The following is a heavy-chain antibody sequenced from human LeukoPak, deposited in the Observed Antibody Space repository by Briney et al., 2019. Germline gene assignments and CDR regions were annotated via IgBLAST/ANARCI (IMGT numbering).Heavy chain of an antibody. CDR1: GYTLTGLS. CDR2: INPNSGGT. D-gene: IGHD2-8*01. CDR3: ARVVYYFYAMDV. J-gene: IGHJ6*02. Sequence: ASVKVSCKVSGYTLTGLSLHWVRQAPGQGLEWMGWINPNSGGTNYAQKFQGRVHMTRDTSISTAYMELSRLRSDDTALYYCARVVYYFYAMDVWGQGTTVTVSS. V-gene: IGHV1-2*02.